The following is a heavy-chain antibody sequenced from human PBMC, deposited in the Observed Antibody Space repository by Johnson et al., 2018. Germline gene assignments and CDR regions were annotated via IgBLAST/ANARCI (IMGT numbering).Heavy chain of an antibody. D-gene: IGHD3-10*01. CDR3: ARGLLWFGDPRYLYYMDV. V-gene: IGHV3-7*04. CDR1: GFTFSTYW. CDR2: IKQEGNEE. J-gene: IGHJ6*03. Sequence: EVQLVETGGGVVQPGRSLRLSCAASGFTFSTYWMTWVRQAPGKGLEWVANIKQEGNEEYYVDSVKGRFTISRDNAKNSVYLQMNSRRAEDTAVYYCARGLLWFGDPRYLYYMDVWGKGTSVTVSS.